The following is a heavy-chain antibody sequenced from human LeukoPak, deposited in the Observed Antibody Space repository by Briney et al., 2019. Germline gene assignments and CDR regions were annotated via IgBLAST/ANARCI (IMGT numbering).Heavy chain of an antibody. Sequence: PSETLSLTCAVSGDSIDTTKWWSWVRQAPGKGLEWIGEIYHDGDTNYNPSLKSRVTISVDKSKKQISLKLSSVTAADTAVYYCARNIPGQGRYGLDVWGQGTTVTVSS. J-gene: IGHJ6*02. CDR1: GDSIDTTKW. V-gene: IGHV4-4*02. CDR2: IYHDGDT. CDR3: ARNIPGQGRYGLDV. D-gene: IGHD1-14*01.